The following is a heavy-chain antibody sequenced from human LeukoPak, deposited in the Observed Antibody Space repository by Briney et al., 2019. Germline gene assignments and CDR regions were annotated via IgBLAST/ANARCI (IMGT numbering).Heavy chain of an antibody. CDR3: AGDAIYCSGGSCYDDY. J-gene: IGHJ4*02. D-gene: IGHD2-15*01. CDR2: ISSSSSYI. Sequence: PGGSLRLSCAASGFTFSSYSMNWVRQAPGKGLEWVSSISSSSSYIYYADSVKGRFTISRDNAKNSLYLQMNSLRAEDTAVYYCAGDAIYCSGGSCYDDYWGQGTLVTVSS. CDR1: GFTFSSYS. V-gene: IGHV3-21*01.